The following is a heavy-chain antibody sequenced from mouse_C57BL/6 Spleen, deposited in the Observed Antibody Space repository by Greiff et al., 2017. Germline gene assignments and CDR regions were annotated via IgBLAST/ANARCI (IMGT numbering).Heavy chain of an antibody. CDR2: IYPGNGDT. CDR1: GYEFSRSW. D-gene: IGHD1-1*01. V-gene: IGHV1-82*01. CDR3: ARDYGGSPWFAY. J-gene: IGHJ3*01. Sequence: QVQLQQSGPELVKPGASVKISCTASGYEFSRSWMNWVQQRPGKGLEWIGRIYPGNGDTDYNGKFKGKATLTADKSSSTAYMQLSSLTSEDSAVYFCARDYGGSPWFAYWGQGTLVTVSA.